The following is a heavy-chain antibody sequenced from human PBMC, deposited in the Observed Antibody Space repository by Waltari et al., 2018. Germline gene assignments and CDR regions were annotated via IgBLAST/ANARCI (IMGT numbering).Heavy chain of an antibody. CDR1: GFTFSSYG. J-gene: IGHJ6*02. D-gene: IGHD2-21*01. CDR2: IRYDGSNK. CDR3: AKVGRSYCGGDCSRYGMDV. Sequence: QVQLVESGGGVVQPGGSLRLSCAASGFTFSSYGMHWVRQAPGKGLEWVAFIRYDGSNKYYADSVKGRFTISRDNSKNTLYLQMNSLRAEDTAVYYCAKVGRSYCGGDCSRYGMDVWGQGTTVTVSS. V-gene: IGHV3-30*02.